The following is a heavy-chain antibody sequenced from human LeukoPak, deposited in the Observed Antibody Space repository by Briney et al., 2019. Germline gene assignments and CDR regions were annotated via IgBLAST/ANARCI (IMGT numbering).Heavy chain of an antibody. Sequence: ASVKVSCKASGYTFTSYGISWVRQAPGQGLEWMGWISAYNGNTNYAQKLQGRVTMTTDTSTSTAYMELRSLRSDDTAVYYCARGLAAYYYDSSGYYGFDPWGQGTLVTVSS. V-gene: IGHV1-18*01. D-gene: IGHD3-22*01. J-gene: IGHJ5*02. CDR1: GYTFTSYG. CDR2: ISAYNGNT. CDR3: ARGLAAYYYDSSGYYGFDP.